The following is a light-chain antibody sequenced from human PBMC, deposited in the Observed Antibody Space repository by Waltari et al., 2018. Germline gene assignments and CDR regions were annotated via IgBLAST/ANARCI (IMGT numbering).Light chain of an antibody. CDR1: QSVSRA. Sequence: EIVLTQSPGTLSLSLCERATVSCRASQSVSRALAWYQQKPGQAPRLLIYGASTRATGIPDRFSGSGSGTDFSLTISRLEPDDFAVYYCQHYLRLPVTFGQGTTVEI. J-gene: IGKJ1*01. V-gene: IGKV3-20*01. CDR3: QHYLRLPVT. CDR2: GAS.